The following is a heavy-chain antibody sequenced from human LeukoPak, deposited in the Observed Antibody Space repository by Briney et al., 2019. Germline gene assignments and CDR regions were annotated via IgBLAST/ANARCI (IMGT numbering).Heavy chain of an antibody. CDR2: INPNTGAT. CDR3: ARDERFCNGDNHYPDLGY. CDR1: GYTFTGYY. Sequence: ASVKVSCKASGYTFTGYYMFWVRQAPGQGLEWMGWINPNTGATKYAQNFQGRVTLTGDTSIRTTFMELSSLGSDDTAFYYCARDERFCNGDNHYPDLGYWGQGTLVTVSS. D-gene: IGHD2-15*01. V-gene: IGHV1-2*02. J-gene: IGHJ4*02.